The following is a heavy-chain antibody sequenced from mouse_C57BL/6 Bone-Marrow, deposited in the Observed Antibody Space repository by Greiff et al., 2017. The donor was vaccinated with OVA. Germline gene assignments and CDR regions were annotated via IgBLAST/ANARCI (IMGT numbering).Heavy chain of an antibody. CDR2: INPSSGYT. Sequence: QVHVKQSGAELAKPGASVKLSCKASGYTFTSYWMHWVNQRPGQGLEWIGYINPSSGYTKYNQKFKDKAPLTADKSSSTAYMQLSSLTYEDSAVYYCARLGVYDYDGGYFDYWGQGTTLTVSS. D-gene: IGHD2-4*01. V-gene: IGHV1-7*01. CDR3: ARLGVYDYDGGYFDY. J-gene: IGHJ2*01. CDR1: GYTFTSYW.